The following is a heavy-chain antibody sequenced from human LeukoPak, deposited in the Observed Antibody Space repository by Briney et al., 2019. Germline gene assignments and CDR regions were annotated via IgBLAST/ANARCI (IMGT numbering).Heavy chain of an antibody. CDR1: GFTVSNNY. CDR2: IYSGGST. J-gene: IGHJ4*02. CDR3: ARDASGSYDDY. V-gene: IGHV3-53*05. D-gene: IGHD1-26*01. Sequence: HPGGSLRLSCAASGFTVSNNYMSWVRQAPGKGLEWVSVIYSGGSTYYADSVKGRFTISRDNSKNTLYLQMNSLRAEDTAVYYCARDASGSYDDYWGQGTLVTVSS.